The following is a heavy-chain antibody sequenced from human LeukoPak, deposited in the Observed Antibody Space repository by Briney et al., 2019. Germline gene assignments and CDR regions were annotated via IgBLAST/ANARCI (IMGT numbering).Heavy chain of an antibody. J-gene: IGHJ4*02. CDR2: ILSDGSKE. V-gene: IGHV3-33*08. CDR1: GLTFSSLG. CDR3: VRDDDRPDNGLDY. D-gene: IGHD3-22*01. Sequence: GGSLNLSGAALGLTFSSLGLHWFGQAQGKGRRGLAVILSDGSKEFYTDSVKGRFTISRDNSKNTLYLQMNSLRAEDTAVYYCVRDDDRPDNGLDYWGQGTLVTVSS.